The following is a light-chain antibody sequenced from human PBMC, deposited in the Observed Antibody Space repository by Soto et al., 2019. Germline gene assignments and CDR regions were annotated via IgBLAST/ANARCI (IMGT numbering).Light chain of an antibody. J-gene: IGLJ3*02. Sequence: QYVLTQPPSVSGAPGQRVTISCTGSSSNIGAGYDVHWYQQLPGTAPKLLIYGNSNRPSGVPDRFSGSNSGTSASLAITGLQAEDEADYYCQSYDSSLSGSWVFGGGTKLTVL. CDR3: QSYDSSLSGSWV. V-gene: IGLV1-40*01. CDR1: SSNIGAGYD. CDR2: GNS.